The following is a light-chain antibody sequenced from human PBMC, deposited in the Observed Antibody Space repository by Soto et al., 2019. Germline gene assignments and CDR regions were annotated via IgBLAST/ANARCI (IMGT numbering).Light chain of an antibody. V-gene: IGKV3-11*01. CDR1: QSVSNY. CDR3: QQRSDWPWT. CDR2: AAS. J-gene: IGKJ1*01. Sequence: EIVLTEAPATLSLSPGERASLSCRASQSVSNYFAWYQQKPGQAARLLIYAASDRATGIPPRFSGSGSGTDFTLTISNLEPEDFAVYYCQQRSDWPWTFGQGTKVDIK.